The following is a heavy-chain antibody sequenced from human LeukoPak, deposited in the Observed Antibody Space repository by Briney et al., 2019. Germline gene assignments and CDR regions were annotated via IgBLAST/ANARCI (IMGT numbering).Heavy chain of an antibody. CDR3: AVTTDSKAWLDS. D-gene: IGHD3-22*01. Sequence: QTGGSLRLSCAASGFTFSSYWMHWVRQAPGKGLVWVSRVNSDGTGTTYADSVKGRFTISRDNARNTLYLQMNSLRAEDTAVYSCAVTTDSKAWLDSWGLGTLVTVS. CDR1: GFTFSSYW. V-gene: IGHV3-74*01. CDR2: VNSDGTGT. J-gene: IGHJ4*02.